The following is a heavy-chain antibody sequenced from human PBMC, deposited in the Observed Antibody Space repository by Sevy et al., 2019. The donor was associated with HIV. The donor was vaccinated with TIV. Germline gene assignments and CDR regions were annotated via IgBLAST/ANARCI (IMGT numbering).Heavy chain of an antibody. CDR2: VYHSGST. CDR3: AGDLGLGIQFDY. V-gene: IGHV4-38-2*02. CDR1: GYSFGSIYY. Sequence: SETLSLTCTVSGYSFGSIYYWGWIRQPPGKGLEWIGSVYHSGSTYYNPSLKSRVTISVDTSKNRFSLKVTSVTAADTAVYYCAGDLGLGIQFDYWGQGTLVTVSS. D-gene: IGHD6-13*01. J-gene: IGHJ4*02.